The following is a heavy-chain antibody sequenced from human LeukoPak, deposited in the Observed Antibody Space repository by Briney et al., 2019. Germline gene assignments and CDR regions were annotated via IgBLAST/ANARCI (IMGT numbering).Heavy chain of an antibody. J-gene: IGHJ4*02. V-gene: IGHV3-7*05. D-gene: IGHD5/OR15-5a*01. CDR2: IIPDGRKT. CDR1: GFTISAYW. Sequence: GRCLRLSCAAPGFTISAYWMNWVRQAPGRGLEWVASIIPDGRKTMFEDSVKGRFTISRDTAKSSMLLQMSSLRAEDTAVYYCLSNSGHWGQGTRVTVSS. CDR3: LSNSGH.